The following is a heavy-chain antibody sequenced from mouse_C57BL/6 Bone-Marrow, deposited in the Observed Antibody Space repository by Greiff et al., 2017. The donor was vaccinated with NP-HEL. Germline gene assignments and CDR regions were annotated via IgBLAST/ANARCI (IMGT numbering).Heavy chain of an antibody. J-gene: IGHJ2*01. D-gene: IGHD3-3*01. CDR2: ISDGGSYT. CDR3: ASRAGSLFDY. V-gene: IGHV5-4*03. Sequence: EVKLVESGGGLVKPGGSLKLSCAASGFTFSSYAMSWVRQTPEKRLEWVATISDGGSYTYYPDNVKGRFTISRDNAKNNLYLQMSHLKSEDTAMYYCASRAGSLFDYWGQGTTLTVSS. CDR1: GFTFSSYA.